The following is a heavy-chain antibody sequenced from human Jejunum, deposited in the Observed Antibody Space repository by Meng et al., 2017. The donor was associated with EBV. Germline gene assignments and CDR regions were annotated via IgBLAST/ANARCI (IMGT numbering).Heavy chain of an antibody. CDR3: ARRLNLDYRSGTYNCLDP. CDR1: GFSLTTSGVG. Sequence: QIHLQESGPTLVKPTQTLTLTCTFSGFSLTTSGVGVAWIRQPPGKALEWLGYIYWNDDKQYSPSLKSRLTITKDTSKNQVVLTMTNMDPVDTATYYCARRLNLDYRSGTYNCLDPWGQGTLVTVSS. CDR2: IYWNDDK. V-gene: IGHV2-5*01. J-gene: IGHJ5*02. D-gene: IGHD3-10*01.